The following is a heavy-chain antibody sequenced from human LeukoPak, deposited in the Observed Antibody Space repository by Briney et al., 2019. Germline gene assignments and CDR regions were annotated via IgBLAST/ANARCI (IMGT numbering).Heavy chain of an antibody. J-gene: IGHJ4*02. Sequence: GGSLRLSCAASGFTFSSYAMSWVRQAPGKGLEWVSAISGSGGSTYYADSVKGRFTISRDNSKNTLYLQMNSLRVEDTAVYYCAKSLPRRVGATLADYWGQGTLVTVSS. D-gene: IGHD1-26*01. CDR1: GFTFSSYA. V-gene: IGHV3-23*01. CDR2: ISGSGGST. CDR3: AKSLPRRVGATLADY.